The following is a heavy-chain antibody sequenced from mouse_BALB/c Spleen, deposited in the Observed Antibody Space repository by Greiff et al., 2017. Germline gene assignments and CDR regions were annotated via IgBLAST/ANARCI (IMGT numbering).Heavy chain of an antibody. J-gene: IGHJ4*01. CDR2: ISSGGSYT. Sequence: DVMLVESGGGLVKPGGSLKLSCAASGFTFSSYTMSWVRQTPEKRLEWVATISSGGSYTYYPDSVKGRFTISRDNAKNTLYLQMSSLKSEDTAMYYCTRDKRKGYDDYYAMDYWGQGTSVTVSS. D-gene: IGHD2-2*01. V-gene: IGHV5-6-4*01. CDR3: TRDKRKGYDDYYAMDY. CDR1: GFTFSSYT.